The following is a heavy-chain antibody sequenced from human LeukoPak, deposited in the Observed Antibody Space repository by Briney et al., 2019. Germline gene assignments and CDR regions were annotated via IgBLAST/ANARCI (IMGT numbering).Heavy chain of an antibody. J-gene: IGHJ5*02. CDR3: ARLFRWAVTANWLDL. V-gene: IGHV4-59*01. Sequence: SETLSLTCSVSGGSITGNYWTWIGQPPGKGMEWIGNIYDEGTTNYNPSLESRLTMSIDTSASHFSLTLRSVTAADTAVYYCARLFRWAVTANWLDLWGQGTLVSVSS. CDR1: GGSITGNY. CDR2: IYDEGTT. D-gene: IGHD2-21*02.